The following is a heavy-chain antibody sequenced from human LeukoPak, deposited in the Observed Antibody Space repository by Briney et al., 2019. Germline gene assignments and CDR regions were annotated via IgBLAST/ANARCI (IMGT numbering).Heavy chain of an antibody. CDR1: GGSISSSSYY. V-gene: IGHV4-39*01. CDR3: ARRKSGDLFDY. J-gene: IGHJ4*02. CDR2: IYYSGST. Sequence: PSETLSLTCTVSGGSISSSSYYWGWIRQPPGKGLEWIGSIYYSGSTYYNPSLKSRVTISVDTSKNQFSLKLSSVTAADTAVYYCARRKSGDLFDYWGQGTLVTVSS. D-gene: IGHD4-17*01.